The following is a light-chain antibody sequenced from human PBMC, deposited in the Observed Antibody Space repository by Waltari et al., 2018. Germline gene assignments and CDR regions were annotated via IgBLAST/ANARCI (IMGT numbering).Light chain of an antibody. V-gene: IGKV1-5*01. CDR1: QSVTRY. CDR3: QQYDRYSAWT. CDR2: DVS. J-gene: IGKJ1*01. Sequence: DIQMTQSPSTLSASVGDRVTITCRASQSVTRYLAWYQQKPGHAPKVLIWDVSSLERGVPSRFSGSGSGTEFTLTISSLQPDDFATYYCQQYDRYSAWTFGQGTKVEIK.